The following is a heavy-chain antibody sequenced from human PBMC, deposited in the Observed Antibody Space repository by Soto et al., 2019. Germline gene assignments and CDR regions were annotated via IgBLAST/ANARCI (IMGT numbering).Heavy chain of an antibody. Sequence: PSETLSLTCAVYGGSFSGYYWSWIRQPPGKGLEWIGEINHSGSTNYNPSLKSRVTISVDTSKNQFSLKLSSVTAADTAVYYCARGIGIAAAGTSDWFDPWGQGTLVTVSS. CDR3: ARGIGIAAAGTSDWFDP. D-gene: IGHD6-13*01. J-gene: IGHJ5*02. CDR2: INHSGST. CDR1: GGSFSGYY. V-gene: IGHV4-34*01.